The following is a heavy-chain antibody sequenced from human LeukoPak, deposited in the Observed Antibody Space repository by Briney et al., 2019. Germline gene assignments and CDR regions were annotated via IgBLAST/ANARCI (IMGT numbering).Heavy chain of an antibody. V-gene: IGHV3-23*01. J-gene: IGHJ5*02. CDR2: ISGSGGST. CDR1: GFTFSSYA. D-gene: IGHD2-2*01. Sequence: GGSLRLSCAASGFTFSSYAMSWVRQAPGKGLEWVSAISGSGGSTYYADSVKGRFTISRDNSKNTLYLQMNSLRAEDTAVYYCAKDGRYCSSTSCYAGHGWFDPWGQGTLVTVS. CDR3: AKDGRYCSSTSCYAGHGWFDP.